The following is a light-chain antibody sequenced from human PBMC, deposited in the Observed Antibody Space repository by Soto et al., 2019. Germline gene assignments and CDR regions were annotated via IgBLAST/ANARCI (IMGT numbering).Light chain of an antibody. J-gene: IGKJ4*01. CDR2: GAS. Sequence: EIVLTQSPGTLSLSPGEGATLSCRASQSVSNNYLAWYQQKPGQAPRLLIYGASRRATGIPDRFSGSGSGTDFTLTISRLEPEDFAVYSCQQYGSSPLTFGGGTKVEIK. CDR1: QSVSNNY. V-gene: IGKV3-20*01. CDR3: QQYGSSPLT.